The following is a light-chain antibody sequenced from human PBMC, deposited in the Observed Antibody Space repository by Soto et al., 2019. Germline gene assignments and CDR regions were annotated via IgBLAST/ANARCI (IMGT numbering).Light chain of an antibody. CDR3: QSYDSSLTGWV. Sequence: QSVLTQPPSVSGAPGHRVTISCAGSRSNIGANYAVHWYQQLPGTAPKLLIYDYNKRPSGVPDRFSGSKSGTSASLAITGLQAEDEADYYCQSYDSSLTGWVFGTGTKVTVL. CDR2: DYN. J-gene: IGLJ1*01. V-gene: IGLV1-40*01. CDR1: RSNIGANYA.